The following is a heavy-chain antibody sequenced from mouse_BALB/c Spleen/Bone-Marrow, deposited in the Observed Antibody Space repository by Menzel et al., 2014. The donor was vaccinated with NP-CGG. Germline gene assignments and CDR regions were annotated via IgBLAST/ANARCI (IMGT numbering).Heavy chain of an antibody. CDR3: ARSGRYGAYYAMDY. J-gene: IGHJ4*01. Sequence: VEVVESGAELVRPGVSVKISCKGSGYTFTDYAMHWVKQSHAKSLEWIGVISTYYGDASYNQKFKGKATMTVDKSSSTAYMELARLTSEDSAIYYCARSGRYGAYYAMDYWGQGTSVTVSS. CDR1: GYTFTDYA. D-gene: IGHD2-14*01. V-gene: IGHV1S137*01. CDR2: ISTYYGDA.